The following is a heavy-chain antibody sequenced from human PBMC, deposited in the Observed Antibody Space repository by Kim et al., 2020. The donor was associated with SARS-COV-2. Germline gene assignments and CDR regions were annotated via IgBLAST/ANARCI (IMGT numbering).Heavy chain of an antibody. J-gene: IGHJ3*02. CDR3: GRLHQLRAVMAVFDI. Sequence: SETLSLTCAVYGGSFSDYYWSWIRQPPGKGLEWIGEINHSGSTKYNPSLKSRVTISVDTSKIQFSLRLTSVTAADTAVYYCGRLHQLRAVMAVFDIWGQGTMVTVSS. D-gene: IGHD2-2*01. V-gene: IGHV4-34*01. CDR1: GGSFSDYY. CDR2: INHSGST.